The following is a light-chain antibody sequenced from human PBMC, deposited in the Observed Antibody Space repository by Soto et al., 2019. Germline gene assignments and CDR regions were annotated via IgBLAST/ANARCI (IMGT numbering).Light chain of an antibody. V-gene: IGKV3D-20*02. CDR3: QQRSNWPPA. CDR1: QSVNSKY. CDR2: GAS. J-gene: IGKJ5*01. Sequence: EIVLTQSPGTLSLSPGERASLSCRASQSVNSKYLAWYQQKPGQAPRLVIYGASNRATGLPDRFSGSGSGTDFTLTISRLEPEDFAFYYCQQRSNWPPAFGQGTRLEIK.